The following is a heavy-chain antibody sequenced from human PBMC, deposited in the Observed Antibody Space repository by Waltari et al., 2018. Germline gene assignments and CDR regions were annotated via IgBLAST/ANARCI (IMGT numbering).Heavy chain of an antibody. D-gene: IGHD3-10*01. CDR1: GFTFSSYW. V-gene: IGHV3-7*01. J-gene: IGHJ3*02. Sequence: EVQLVESGGGLVQPGGSLRLSCAASGFTFSSYWMSWVRQAPGKGLEWVANIKQDGSEKYYVDSVKGRFTSSRDNAKNSLYLQMNSLRAEDTAVYYCARDRDTMVRGVYHDAFDIWGQGTMVTVSS. CDR2: IKQDGSEK. CDR3: ARDRDTMVRGVYHDAFDI.